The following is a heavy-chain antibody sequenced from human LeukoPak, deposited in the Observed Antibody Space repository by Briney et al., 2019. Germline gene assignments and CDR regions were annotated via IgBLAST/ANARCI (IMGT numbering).Heavy chain of an antibody. Sequence: PSETLSLTCTVSGGSISSYYWSWIRQPPGKGLEWIGYIYYSGSTNYNPSLKSRVTISVDTSKNQFSLKLSSVTAADAAVYYCATTPRISGWFDYWGQGTLVTVSS. J-gene: IGHJ4*02. CDR3: ATTPRISGWFDY. CDR2: IYYSGST. D-gene: IGHD6-19*01. V-gene: IGHV4-59*08. CDR1: GGSISSYY.